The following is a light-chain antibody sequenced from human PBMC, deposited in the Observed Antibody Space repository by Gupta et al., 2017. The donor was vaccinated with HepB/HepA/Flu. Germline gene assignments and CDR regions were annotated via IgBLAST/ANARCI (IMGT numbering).Light chain of an antibody. V-gene: IGKV3-11*01. CDR2: DAS. CDR3: QQRSNWPLT. CDR1: QNIITY. Sequence: EIVITQSPSTLSLSPGERATLSCRASQNIITYLAWYQQKPGQAPRLLIYDASNKDTGIPARFSGRGSGTDFTLTISSLEPEDFAVYYCQQRSNWPLTFGGGTKVEIK. J-gene: IGKJ4*01.